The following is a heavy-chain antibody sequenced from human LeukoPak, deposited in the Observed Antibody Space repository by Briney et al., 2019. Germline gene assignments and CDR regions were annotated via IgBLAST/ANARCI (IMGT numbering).Heavy chain of an antibody. V-gene: IGHV3-30*18. D-gene: IGHD4-17*01. CDR3: AKDTTVNFPFRGYFDY. CDR1: GFTFSNYG. Sequence: GGSLRLSCAASGFTFSNYGMHWVRQAPGKGREGVALISADGSYKYYAASVKGRFTISRDDSKNTLYLQMNSLRAEDTAVYYCAKDTTVNFPFRGYFDYWGXXTLVTVSS. CDR2: ISADGSYK. J-gene: IGHJ4*02.